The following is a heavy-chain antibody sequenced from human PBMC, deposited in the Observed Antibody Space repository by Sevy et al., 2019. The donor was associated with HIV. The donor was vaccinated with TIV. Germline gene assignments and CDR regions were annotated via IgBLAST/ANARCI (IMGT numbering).Heavy chain of an antibody. Sequence: GGSLRLSCAASGFTFSTYTMNWVRQAPGKGLEWVSSISSGSSYIYYANSMKGRFTISGDKAKNSLYLQMNSLRAEDTAIYYCARDGGCTSTSCLIYFDYWGQGTPVTVSS. D-gene: IGHD2-2*01. CDR1: GFTFSTYT. V-gene: IGHV3-21*01. CDR2: ISSGSSYI. J-gene: IGHJ4*02. CDR3: ARDGGCTSTSCLIYFDY.